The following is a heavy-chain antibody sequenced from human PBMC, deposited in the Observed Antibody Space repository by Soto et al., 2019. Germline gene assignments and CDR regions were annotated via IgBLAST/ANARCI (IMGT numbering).Heavy chain of an antibody. CDR1: GYTFTGYY. Sequence: ASVKVSCKASGYTFTGYYMHWVRQAPGQGLEWMGWINPNSGGTNYAQKFQGWVTMTRDTSISTAYMELSRLRSDDTAVYYCARDAFTAAGTYYYYYGIDVWGQGTMVTVSS. V-gene: IGHV1-2*04. D-gene: IGHD6-13*01. CDR3: ARDAFTAAGTYYYYYGIDV. J-gene: IGHJ6*02. CDR2: INPNSGGT.